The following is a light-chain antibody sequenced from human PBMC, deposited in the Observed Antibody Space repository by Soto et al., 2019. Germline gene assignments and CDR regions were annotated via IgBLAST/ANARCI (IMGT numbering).Light chain of an antibody. Sequence: VLTQSPVSLAVSLGERATINCKSSQSVLYSSNNKNYLAWYQQKPGQPPKLLIYWASTRQSGVPDRFSGSGSGTDFTLTISSLQAEDVAVYYCQQYYSPPLTFGGGTEVGI. J-gene: IGKJ4*01. CDR3: QQYYSPPLT. V-gene: IGKV4-1*01. CDR2: WAS. CDR1: QSVLYSSNNKNY.